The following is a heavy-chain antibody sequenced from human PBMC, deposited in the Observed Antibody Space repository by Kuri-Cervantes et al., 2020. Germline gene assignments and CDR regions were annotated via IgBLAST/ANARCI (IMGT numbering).Heavy chain of an antibody. J-gene: IGHJ5*02. D-gene: IGHD1-1*01. CDR3: ARVTTGTRAPWFDP. CDR2: IYYSGST. Sequence: SETLSLTCTVSGGSISSGGYYWSWIRQHPGKGLEWIGYIYYSGSTYYNPSLKSLVTISVDTSKNQFSLKLSSVTAADTAVYYCARVTTGTRAPWFDPWGQGTLVTVSS. CDR1: GGSISSGGYY. V-gene: IGHV4-31*01.